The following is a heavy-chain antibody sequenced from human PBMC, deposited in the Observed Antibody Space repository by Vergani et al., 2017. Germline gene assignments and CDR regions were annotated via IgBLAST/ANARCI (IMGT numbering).Heavy chain of an antibody. D-gene: IGHD3-9*01. CDR3: AGGDYGILTGYRY. CDR2: INPSGGHT. J-gene: IGHJ4*02. V-gene: IGHV1-46*03. Sequence: QVQVVQSGAEVKTSGASVKVSCKTSGYNFSNYYMHWVRQAPGQGLEWMGIINPSGGHTNYAQKFQGRVTMTRDTSTSTVYMELSSLRSEDTAIYYCAGGDYGILTGYRYWGQGTLVTVSA. CDR1: GYNFSNYY.